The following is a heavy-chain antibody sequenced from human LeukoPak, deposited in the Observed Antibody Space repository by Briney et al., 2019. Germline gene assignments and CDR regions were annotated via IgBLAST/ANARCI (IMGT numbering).Heavy chain of an antibody. CDR1: GFTFSSYW. V-gene: IGHV3-74*01. CDR3: AASAMVNGMDV. Sequence: LAGGSLRLSCAASGFTFSSYWMHWVRQAPGKGLVWVSRINSDGSSTSYADSVKGRFTISRDNAKNTLYLQMNSLRAEDTAVYYCAASAMVNGMDVWGQGTTVTVSS. CDR2: INSDGSST. D-gene: IGHD5-18*01. J-gene: IGHJ6*02.